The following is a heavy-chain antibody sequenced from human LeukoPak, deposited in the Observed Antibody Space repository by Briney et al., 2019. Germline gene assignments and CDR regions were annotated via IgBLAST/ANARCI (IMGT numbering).Heavy chain of an antibody. Sequence: QSGGSLRLSCTASGFTFSSYAMHWVRQAPGKGLEWVAVISYDGSNKYYADSVKGRFTISRDNSKDTLYPQMNSLRAEDTAVYYCAKAVVTAIDYYYYMDVWGKGTTVTVSS. J-gene: IGHJ6*03. CDR1: GFTFSSYA. V-gene: IGHV3-30*01. CDR2: ISYDGSNK. D-gene: IGHD2-21*02. CDR3: AKAVVTAIDYYYYMDV.